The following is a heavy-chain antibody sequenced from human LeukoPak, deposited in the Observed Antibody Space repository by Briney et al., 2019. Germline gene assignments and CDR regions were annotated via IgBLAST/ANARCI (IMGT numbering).Heavy chain of an antibody. CDR2: INPNSGGT. CDR3: ARDRFTLFYGLPDY. Sequence: ASVKVSCKASGYTFTGYYMHWARQAPGQGLEWMGRINPNSGGTNYAQKFQGRVTMTRDTSISTAYMELSRLRSDDTAVYYCARDRFTLFYGLPDYWGQGTLVTVSS. CDR1: GYTFTGYY. D-gene: IGHD2-21*02. V-gene: IGHV1-2*06. J-gene: IGHJ4*02.